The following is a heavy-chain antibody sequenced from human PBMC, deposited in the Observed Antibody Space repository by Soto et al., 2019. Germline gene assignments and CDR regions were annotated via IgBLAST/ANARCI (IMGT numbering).Heavy chain of an antibody. D-gene: IGHD3-22*01. J-gene: IGHJ4*02. CDR2: INHSGST. Sequence: QLQLQESGPGLVKPSETLSLTCRVSDGSMNSDSSYWGWIRQPPGKGLEWIGVINHSGSTYHNLSLKGRVTMSVDASRNQFSLKLTSMTAADTAVYYCAILGGYVSVGYYYLWDSWGQGTLVTVSS. CDR1: DGSMNSDSSY. CDR3: AILGGYVSVGYYYLWDS. V-gene: IGHV4-39*01.